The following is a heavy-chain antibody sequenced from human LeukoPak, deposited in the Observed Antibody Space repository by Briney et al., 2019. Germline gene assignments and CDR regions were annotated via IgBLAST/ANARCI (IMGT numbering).Heavy chain of an antibody. J-gene: IGHJ5*02. CDR2: INPTGGST. CDR1: GYTFTSYY. V-gene: IGHV1-46*01. D-gene: IGHD4-23*01. Sequence: GASVKDSCKASGYTFTSYYMHWVRQAPGQGLEWMGIINPTGGSTIYAQKFQGRVTMTRDTFTSTVYMELSSLRSEDTAVYYCARVRYGGWGWFDPWGQGTLVTVSS. CDR3: ARVRYGGWGWFDP.